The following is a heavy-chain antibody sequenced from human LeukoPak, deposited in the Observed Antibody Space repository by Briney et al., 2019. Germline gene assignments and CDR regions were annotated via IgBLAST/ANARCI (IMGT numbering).Heavy chain of an antibody. CDR3: ARDHLQQFVDFHYYGMDV. J-gene: IGHJ6*02. D-gene: IGHD6-6*01. Sequence: GSLRPSFAAPGFTFSFYSMNWVRQAPGKGLGWVSFIIGSGGYIYYADSVKGRFTISRDSAKNSLYLQMNSLRAEDTAVYYCARDHLQQFVDFHYYGMDVWGQGTTVTVSS. CDR1: GFTFSFYS. V-gene: IGHV3-21*01. CDR2: IIGSGGYI.